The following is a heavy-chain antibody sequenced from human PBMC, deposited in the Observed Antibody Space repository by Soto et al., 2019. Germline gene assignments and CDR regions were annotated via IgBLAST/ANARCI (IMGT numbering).Heavy chain of an antibody. CDR2: TYYSSKWYN. Sequence: SQTLSLTCAIAGDSVSSNSAAWNWIRQSPSRCLEWLGRTYYSSKWYNDYAVSVKSRIPITPDTSKNQFSLQLNSVTHEDTAVYHCARELNIVATQEAFDIWGQGTMVTVSS. CDR3: ARELNIVATQEAFDI. J-gene: IGHJ3*02. CDR1: GDSVSSNSAA. D-gene: IGHD5-12*01. V-gene: IGHV6-1*01.